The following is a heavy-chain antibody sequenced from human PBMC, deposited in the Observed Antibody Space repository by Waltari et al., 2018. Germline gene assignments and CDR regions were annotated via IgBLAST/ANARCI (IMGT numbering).Heavy chain of an antibody. Sequence: EVQLLESGGGLVQPGGSLRLSCTASGLSFSTYGMTWVRQAPGKGREWVSSISPNSIITYYADSVKVRFTISRDNSKSTVILQLSSLRVEDTAIYYCAKGQGGRRWYFDYWGQGSQVTVSS. CDR2: ISPNSIIT. CDR1: GLSFSTYG. J-gene: IGHJ4*02. CDR3: AKGQGGRRWYFDY. V-gene: IGHV3-23*01. D-gene: IGHD3-16*01.